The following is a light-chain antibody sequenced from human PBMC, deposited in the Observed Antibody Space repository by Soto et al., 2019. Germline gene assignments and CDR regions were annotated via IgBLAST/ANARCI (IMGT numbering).Light chain of an antibody. CDR1: QDISNY. V-gene: IGKV1-27*01. Sequence: DIQMTQSPSSLSASVGDRVTITCRASQDISNYLAWYQQRPGEVPKLMIYAASTLHSGVPSRFSGSGSGTNVTLSISSLQPEDAATSFGQTCNSPPPFTFGPGTKVDLK. J-gene: IGKJ3*01. CDR2: AAS. CDR3: QTCNSPPPFT.